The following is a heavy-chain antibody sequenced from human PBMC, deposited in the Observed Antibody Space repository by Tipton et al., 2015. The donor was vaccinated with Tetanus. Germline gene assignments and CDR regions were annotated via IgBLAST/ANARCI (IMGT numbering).Heavy chain of an antibody. CDR1: GYSFTSHW. Sequence: QLVQSGADVKKPGESLKISCKASGYSFTSHWIGWVRQMPGKGLEWMGMIFPDDSDTRYSPSFQGHVTFSVDKSTSTVYLQCSSLKASAPAMYFCARMYSTSSPFDHWGQGTLVAVSS. CDR2: IFPDDSDT. D-gene: IGHD6-6*01. CDR3: ARMYSTSSPFDH. V-gene: IGHV5-51*01. J-gene: IGHJ4*02.